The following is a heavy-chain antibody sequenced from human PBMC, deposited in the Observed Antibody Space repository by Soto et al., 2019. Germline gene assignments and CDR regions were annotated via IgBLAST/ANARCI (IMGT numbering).Heavy chain of an antibody. CDR1: GFTFSSYS. CDR3: ARGAWEMVSAIHYYYYGMDV. V-gene: IGHV3-48*02. D-gene: IGHD2-8*01. CDR2: ISSSSSTI. Sequence: EVQLVESGGGLVQPGGSLRLSCAASGFTFSSYSMNWVRQAPGKGLEWVSYISSSSSTIYYADSVKGRFTISRDNAKNSPYLHMNSLRDEDTAVYYCARGAWEMVSAIHYYYYGMDVWGHGTTVTVSS. J-gene: IGHJ6*02.